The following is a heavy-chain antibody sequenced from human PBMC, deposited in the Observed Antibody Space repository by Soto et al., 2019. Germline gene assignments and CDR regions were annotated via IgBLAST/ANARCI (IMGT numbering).Heavy chain of an antibody. CDR2: IWPGDSDT. CDR1: GYSFSHYW. V-gene: IGHV5-51*01. CDR3: TSHYATTGYFAFDS. Sequence: GESLKISCKGSGYSFSHYWIGWVRQMPGKGLEWMAIIWPGDSDTKYSPSIQGQVTISADRSTSTAYLQWSSLRASDTAMYYCTSHYATTGYFAFDSWGQGTLVTVSS. D-gene: IGHD3-22*01. J-gene: IGHJ4*02.